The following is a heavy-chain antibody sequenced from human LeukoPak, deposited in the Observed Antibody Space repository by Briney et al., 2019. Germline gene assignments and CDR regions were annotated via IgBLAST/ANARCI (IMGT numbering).Heavy chain of an antibody. V-gene: IGHV4-59*08. J-gene: IGHJ5*02. CDR3: ARSKDFWTTDSCWFDP. Sequence: SETLSLTCTVSGGSISSYYWSWIRQPPGKGLEWIGYIYYSGSTNYNPSLKSRVTISVDTSKNQFSLELSSVTAADTAVYYCARSKDFWTTDSCWFDPWGQGTLVTVSS. D-gene: IGHD3/OR15-3a*01. CDR2: IYYSGST. CDR1: GGSISSYY.